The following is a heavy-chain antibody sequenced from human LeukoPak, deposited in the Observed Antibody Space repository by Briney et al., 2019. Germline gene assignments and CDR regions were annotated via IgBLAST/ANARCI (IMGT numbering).Heavy chain of an antibody. D-gene: IGHD2-2*01. J-gene: IGHJ4*02. V-gene: IGHV1-69*02. CDR2: IIPILGIA. Sequence: SVKVSCKASGYTFTTYSLAWVRQAPGQGLEWMGRIIPILGIANYAQKFQGRVTITADKSTSTAYMELSSLRSEDTAVYYCAYSSTSWAGFDYWGQGTLVTVSS. CDR3: AYSSTSWAGFDY. CDR1: GYTFTTYS.